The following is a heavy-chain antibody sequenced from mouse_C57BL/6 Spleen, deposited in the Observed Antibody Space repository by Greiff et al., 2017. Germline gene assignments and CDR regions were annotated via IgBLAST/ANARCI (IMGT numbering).Heavy chain of an antibody. CDR1: GFNIKDDY. CDR2: IDPENGDT. D-gene: IGHD1-1*01. V-gene: IGHV14-4*01. J-gene: IGHJ2*01. Sequence: EVQLQQSGAELVRPGASVKLSCTASGFNIKDDYMHWVKQRPEQGLEWIGWIDPENGDTEYASKFQGKATITADTSSNTASLQLSSLTSEDTAVYYCTTLITTVVEGYWGQGTTLTVSS. CDR3: TTLITTVVEGY.